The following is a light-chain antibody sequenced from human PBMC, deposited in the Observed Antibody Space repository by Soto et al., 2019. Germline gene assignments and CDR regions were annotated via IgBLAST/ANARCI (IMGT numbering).Light chain of an antibody. CDR1: QGISSY. CDR3: QQLNSYPPT. V-gene: IGKV1-9*01. CDR2: AAS. J-gene: IGKJ4*01. Sequence: DIQLTQSPSFLSASVGDRVTITCRASQGISSYLAWYQQKPGKAPKLLIYAASTLQSGVPSRFSGSGSGTEFTLTISSLQPADFATHYCQQLNSYPPTFGGGTKVEIK.